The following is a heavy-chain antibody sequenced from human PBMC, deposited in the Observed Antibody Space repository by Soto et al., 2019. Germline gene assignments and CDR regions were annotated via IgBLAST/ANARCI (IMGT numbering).Heavy chain of an antibody. CDR3: AKDVGQWVETFDY. D-gene: IGHD6-19*01. CDR1: GFTLTRSA. Sequence: PGGSLRLSCAGSGFTLTRSAVSWVRQAPGKGLEWVSGISAGGGGTYYADSVKGRFTISRDVAKNTVYLQMNGLRVEDTAVYYCAKDVGQWVETFDYWGQGTLVTVS. J-gene: IGHJ4*02. V-gene: IGHV3-23*01. CDR2: ISAGGGGT.